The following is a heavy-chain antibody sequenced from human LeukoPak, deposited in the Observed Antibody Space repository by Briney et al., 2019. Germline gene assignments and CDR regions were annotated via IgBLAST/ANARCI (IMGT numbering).Heavy chain of an antibody. Sequence: ASVKVSCKASGYTFTSHGISWVRQAPGQGREWMGWISGHNGNTNYAQKFQGRVTMTTDTSTSTAYMELRSLRSDDTAVYYCATDRGYCSGGSCYYWFDPWGQGTLVTVSS. CDR2: ISGHNGNT. CDR1: GYTFTSHG. V-gene: IGHV1-18*01. J-gene: IGHJ5*02. D-gene: IGHD2-15*01. CDR3: ATDRGYCSGGSCYYWFDP.